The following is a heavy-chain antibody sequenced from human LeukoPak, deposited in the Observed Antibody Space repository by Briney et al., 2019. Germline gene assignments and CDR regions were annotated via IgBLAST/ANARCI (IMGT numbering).Heavy chain of an antibody. CDR2: ISAYNGNT. V-gene: IGHV1-18*04. D-gene: IGHD2-2*01. Sequence: ASVKVSCKASGYTFTSYGISWVRQAPGQGLEWMGWISAYNGNTNYAQKHQGRVTMTTDTSTSTAYMELRSLRSDDTAVYYCARLCSSTSCYPHYYYGMDVWGKGTTVTVSS. CDR3: ARLCSSTSCYPHYYYGMDV. J-gene: IGHJ6*04. CDR1: GYTFTSYG.